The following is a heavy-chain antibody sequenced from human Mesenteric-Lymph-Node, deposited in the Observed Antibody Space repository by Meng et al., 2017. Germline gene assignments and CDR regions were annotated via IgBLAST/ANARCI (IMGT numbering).Heavy chain of an antibody. CDR2: IYYSGST. D-gene: IGHD1-20*01. J-gene: IGHJ4*02. V-gene: IGHV4-31*03. CDR3: ARGTVSGTTSLYY. CDR1: GGSISSGGYY. Sequence: SETLSLTCTVSGGSISSGGYYWSWIRLHPGKGLEWIGYIYYSGSTYYNPSLKSRVTISVDTSKNQFSLKLSSVTAADTAVYYCARGTVSGTTSLYYWGQGSLVTVSS.